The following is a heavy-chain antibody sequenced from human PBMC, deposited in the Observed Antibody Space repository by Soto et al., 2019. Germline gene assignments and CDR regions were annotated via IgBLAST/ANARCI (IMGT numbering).Heavy chain of an antibody. J-gene: IGHJ6*02. V-gene: IGHV3-30*18. CDR1: GFTLSSYG. Sequence: QVQLVECGGGVVQPGRSLRLTCAASGFTLSSYGMHWVRQAPGKGLEWVAVISYDGSNKYYADSVKGRFTISRDNSKNTLYLQMNSLRAEDTAVYYCAKDGSDLYGDYSHYGMDVWGQGTTVTVSS. D-gene: IGHD4-17*01. CDR2: ISYDGSNK. CDR3: AKDGSDLYGDYSHYGMDV.